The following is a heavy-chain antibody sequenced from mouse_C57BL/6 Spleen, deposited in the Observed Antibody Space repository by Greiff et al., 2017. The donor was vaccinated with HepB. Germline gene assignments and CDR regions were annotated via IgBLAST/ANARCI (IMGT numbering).Heavy chain of an antibody. V-gene: IGHV1-64*01. D-gene: IGHD1-1*01. CDR1: GYTFTSYW. CDR2: IHPNSGST. Sequence: QVQLQQPGAELVKPGASVKLSCKASGYTFTSYWMHWVKQRPGQGLEWIGMIHPNSGSTNYNEKFKSKATLTVYKSSSTAYMQLSSLTSEDSAVYYSAPYSYGSRNWYFDVWGTGTTVTVSS. CDR3: APYSYGSRNWYFDV. J-gene: IGHJ1*03.